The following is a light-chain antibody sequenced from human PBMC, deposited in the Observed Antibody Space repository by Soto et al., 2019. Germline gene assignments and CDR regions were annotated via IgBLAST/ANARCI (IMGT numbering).Light chain of an antibody. CDR2: AAS. CDR3: QQAYITPYT. J-gene: IGKJ2*01. V-gene: IGKV1-39*01. Sequence: DIQMTQSPSTLSASVGDRVTITCRTSQGINTYLNWYQQKSGEAPRLLIAASDLESGVPSRFSGSGSGTDFTLTISGLRPEDFATYYCQQAYITPYTFGQGTKLEI. CDR1: QGINTY.